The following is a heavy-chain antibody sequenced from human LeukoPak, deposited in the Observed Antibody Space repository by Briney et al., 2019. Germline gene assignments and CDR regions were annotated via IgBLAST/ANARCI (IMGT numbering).Heavy chain of an antibody. Sequence: PGPSLRLSCAASGFNFSTYGMHWVRQAPGKGLEWVAVIWDDGRSKYYADSVKGRFTISRDNSKNTLHMEMNSLRAEDTAVYYCARGLRYFDWSQNWFDPWGQGTLVTVSS. CDR3: ARGLRYFDWSQNWFDP. CDR2: IWDDGRSK. CDR1: GFNFSTYG. D-gene: IGHD3-9*01. V-gene: IGHV3-33*01. J-gene: IGHJ5*02.